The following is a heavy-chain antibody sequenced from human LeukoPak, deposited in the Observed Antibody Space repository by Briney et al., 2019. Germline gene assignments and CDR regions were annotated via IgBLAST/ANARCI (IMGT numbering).Heavy chain of an antibody. CDR3: ARGVYIAAAQYGY. V-gene: IGHV4-59*01. CDR1: GGSISSYY. Sequence: SETLSLTCAVSGGSISSYYWSWIRQPPGKGLEWIGYIYYSGTTNHNPSLKSRVTISVDTSKNQFSLKLSSVTAADTAVYYCARGVYIAAAQYGYWGQGALVTVSS. D-gene: IGHD6-13*01. J-gene: IGHJ4*02. CDR2: IYYSGTT.